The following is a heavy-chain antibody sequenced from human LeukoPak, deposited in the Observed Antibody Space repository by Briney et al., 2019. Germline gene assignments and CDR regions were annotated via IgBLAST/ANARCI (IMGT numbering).Heavy chain of an antibody. CDR3: ARAGVVILFDY. CDR2: IHTSGST. Sequence: SETMSLTCTVYAGSISTLSGGWIRQPAGKGLEWIGRIHTSGSTLHDPSLKSRVTMSVDTSKNQFSLKLSSVTAADTAVYYCARAGVVILFDYWGQGTLVTVSS. D-gene: IGHD3-3*01. V-gene: IGHV4-4*07. CDR1: AGSISTLS. J-gene: IGHJ4*02.